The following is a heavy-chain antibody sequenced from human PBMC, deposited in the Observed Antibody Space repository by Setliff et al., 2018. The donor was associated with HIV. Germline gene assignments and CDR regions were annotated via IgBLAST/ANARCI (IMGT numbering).Heavy chain of an antibody. Sequence: SETLSLTCTVSGGYISSGSHYWRWTRQPAGKGLEWIGHIYTSGFTNYNPSLKSRVTLSMDTSKNQFSLKLRSVFAGDAAMYYCVRDPGYNSGWSGTSFDYWGRGTLVTVSS. J-gene: IGHJ4*02. CDR3: VRDPGYNSGWSGTSFDY. CDR1: GGYISSGSHY. CDR2: IYTSGFT. V-gene: IGHV4-61*09. D-gene: IGHD6-19*01.